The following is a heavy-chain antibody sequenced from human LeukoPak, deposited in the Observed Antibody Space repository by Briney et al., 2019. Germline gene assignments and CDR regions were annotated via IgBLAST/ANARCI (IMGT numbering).Heavy chain of an antibody. D-gene: IGHD3-10*01. CDR2: IIPIFGTA. J-gene: IGHJ5*02. Sequence: SVKVSCKASGGTFSSYAISWVRQAPGQGLEWMGGIIPIFGTANYAQKFQGRVTITADESTSTAYMELSSLRSEDTAVYYCAKDRLAYYGSGSYFWFDPWGQGTLVTVSS. CDR1: GGTFSSYA. CDR3: AKDRLAYYGSGSYFWFDP. V-gene: IGHV1-69*13.